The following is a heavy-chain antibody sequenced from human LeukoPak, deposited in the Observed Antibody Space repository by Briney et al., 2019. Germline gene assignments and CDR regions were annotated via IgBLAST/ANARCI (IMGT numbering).Heavy chain of an antibody. CDR3: ALFSSFDWLLYEGEDY. CDR2: IIPILGIA. Sequence: ASVKVSCKASGYTFTSYGISWVRQAPGQGLEWMGRIIPILGIANYAQKFQGRVTITADKSTSTAYMELSSLRSEDTAVYYCALFSSFDWLLYEGEDYWGQGTLVTVSS. V-gene: IGHV1-69*04. J-gene: IGHJ4*02. CDR1: GYTFTSYG. D-gene: IGHD3-9*01.